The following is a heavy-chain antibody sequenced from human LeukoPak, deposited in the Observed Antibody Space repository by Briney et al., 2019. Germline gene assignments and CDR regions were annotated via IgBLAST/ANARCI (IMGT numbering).Heavy chain of an antibody. CDR3: ARDNPFRSDWSPLDV. CDR1: GYTFTVQY. Sequence: ASVKVSCKASGYTFTVQYMHWVRQAPGQGLEWIGLIKPNSGATSYAQQYQGRVTMTRDTSISTAYMELTSLRSDDTAVYYCARDNPFRSDWSPLDVWGEGTTVTVSS. D-gene: IGHD3-3*01. V-gene: IGHV1-2*02. CDR2: IKPNSGAT. J-gene: IGHJ6*04.